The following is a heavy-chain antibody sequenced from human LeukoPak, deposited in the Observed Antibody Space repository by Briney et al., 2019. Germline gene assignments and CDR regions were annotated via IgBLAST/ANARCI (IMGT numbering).Heavy chain of an antibody. CDR1: GDSVSSNSAV. Sequence: SQTLSLTCAISGDSVSSNSAVWNWIRQSPSRGLEWLGRTYYRSKWSTDYALSVKSRITINPDTSKNQFSLRLNSVTPEDTAVYYCTTFSSTPDAFDIWGQGTMVTVSS. CDR3: TTFSSTPDAFDI. V-gene: IGHV6-1*01. D-gene: IGHD6-13*01. CDR2: TYYRSKWST. J-gene: IGHJ3*02.